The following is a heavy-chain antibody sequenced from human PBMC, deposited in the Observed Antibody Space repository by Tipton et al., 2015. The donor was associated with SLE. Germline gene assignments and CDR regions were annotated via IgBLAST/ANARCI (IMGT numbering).Heavy chain of an antibody. D-gene: IGHD1-26*01. Sequence: TLSLTCTVSGGSIRSHYWSWIRQPPGKGMEWIGYIYYSGSTNYNPSLKSRVTISVDTSKNQFSLKLTSVTAADTAVYYCARADGGAAQGYYFDYWGQGTLVTVSS. J-gene: IGHJ4*02. CDR2: IYYSGST. V-gene: IGHV4-59*11. CDR3: ARADGGAAQGYYFDY. CDR1: GGSIRSHY.